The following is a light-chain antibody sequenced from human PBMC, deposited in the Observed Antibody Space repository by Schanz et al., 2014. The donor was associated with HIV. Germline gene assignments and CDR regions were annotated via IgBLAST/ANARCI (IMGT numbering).Light chain of an antibody. V-gene: IGLV2-14*03. CDR1: SSDIGGYNY. CDR3: SSYTSSVVV. CDR2: DVS. J-gene: IGLJ2*01. Sequence: QSALAQPAFVSGSPGQSITISCTGTSSDIGGYNYVSWYQQHPGKAPKLMIYDVSSRPSGVSNRFSGSKSGNTASLTISGLQAEDEADYYCSSYTSSVVVFGGGTKLTVL.